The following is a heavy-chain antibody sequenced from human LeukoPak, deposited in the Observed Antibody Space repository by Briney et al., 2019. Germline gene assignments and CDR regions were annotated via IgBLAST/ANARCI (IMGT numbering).Heavy chain of an antibody. CDR2: IIPSLRMP. D-gene: IGHD3-10*01. J-gene: IGHJ4*02. CDR1: GGTFSNYA. CDR3: ATFYYYDSGNYYLGN. Sequence: ASVKVSCKASGGTFSNYAISWVRQAPGQGLEWMGSIIPSLRMPDYAYDLQDRVTITADKSTSTAYMELSSLRSEDSAVYYCATFYYYDSGNYYLGNWGQGTLVTVSS. V-gene: IGHV1-69*04.